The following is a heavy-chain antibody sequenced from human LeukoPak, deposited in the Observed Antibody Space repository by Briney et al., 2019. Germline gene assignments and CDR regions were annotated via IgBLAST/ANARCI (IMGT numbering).Heavy chain of an antibody. V-gene: IGHV3-66*01. J-gene: IGHJ4*02. CDR1: GITDSSNY. D-gene: IGHD3-22*01. CDR2: IYSGGST. CDR3: ARSYSYDDSGYHRPVDY. Sequence: GGSLRLSCAASGITDSSNYMNWVRQAPGKGLEWVSVIYSGGSTLYAGSVKGRFTLSRDNSKNTVYLQMNSLRVEDTAVYYCARSYSYDDSGYHRPVDYWGRGTLVTVSS.